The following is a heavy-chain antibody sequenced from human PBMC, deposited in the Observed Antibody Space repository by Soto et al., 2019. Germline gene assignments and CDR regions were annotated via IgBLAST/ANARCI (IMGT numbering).Heavy chain of an antibody. Sequence: EVQLVESGGGLVKPGGSLRLSCAASGFTFSSYSMNWVRQAPGKGLEWVSSISSSSSYIYYADSVKGRFTISRDNAKNSLYLQMNSLRAEDTAVYYCARDSEQLGGGWFDPWGQGTLVTVSS. CDR2: ISSSSSYI. CDR1: GFTFSSYS. D-gene: IGHD6-13*01. V-gene: IGHV3-21*01. J-gene: IGHJ5*02. CDR3: ARDSEQLGGGWFDP.